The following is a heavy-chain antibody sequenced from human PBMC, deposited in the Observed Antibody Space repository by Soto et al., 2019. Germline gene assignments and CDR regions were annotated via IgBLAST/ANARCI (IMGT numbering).Heavy chain of an antibody. Sequence: SETLSLTCTVSGGSISSSSYYWGWIRQPPGKGLEWIGSIYYSGSTYYNPSLKSRVTISVDTSKNQFSPKLSSVTAADTAVYYCARQVPAAGYYYYYYMDVWGKGTTVTVSS. D-gene: IGHD2-2*01. J-gene: IGHJ6*03. CDR1: GGSISSSSYY. CDR3: ARQVPAAGYYYYYYMDV. V-gene: IGHV4-39*01. CDR2: IYYSGST.